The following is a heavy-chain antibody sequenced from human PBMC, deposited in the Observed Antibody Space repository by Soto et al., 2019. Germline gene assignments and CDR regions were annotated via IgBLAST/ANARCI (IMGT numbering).Heavy chain of an antibody. CDR1: GFTFSSYA. CDR2: ISGSGGST. J-gene: IGHJ6*02. D-gene: IGHD6-13*01. Sequence: EVQLLESGGGLVQPGGSLRLSCAASGFTFSSYAMSWVRQAPGKGLEWVSAISGSGGSTYYADSVKGRFTISRDNSKNRLYLQMNSLRAEDTAVYYCAKDLAAADLLTMDVWGQGTTVTVSS. CDR3: AKDLAAADLLTMDV. V-gene: IGHV3-23*01.